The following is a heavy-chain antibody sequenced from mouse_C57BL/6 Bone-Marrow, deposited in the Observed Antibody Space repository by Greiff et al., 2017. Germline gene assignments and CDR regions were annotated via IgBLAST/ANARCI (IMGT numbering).Heavy chain of an antibody. D-gene: IGHD1-1*01. CDR1: GYTFTSYW. J-gene: IGHJ3*01. CDR3: AIPLLLLRYRAWFAY. V-gene: IGHV1-7*01. CDR2: INPSSGYT. Sequence: VHLVESGAELAKPGASVKLSCKASGYTFTSYWMHWVKQRPGQGLEWIGYINPSSGYTKYNQKFKDKATLTADKSSSTAYMQLSSLTYEDSAVXDGAIPLLLLRYRAWFAYWGQGTLGTVSA.